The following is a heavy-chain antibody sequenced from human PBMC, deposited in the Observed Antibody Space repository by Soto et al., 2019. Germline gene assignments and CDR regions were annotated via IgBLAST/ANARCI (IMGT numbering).Heavy chain of an antibody. CDR2: TYYRSKWYN. J-gene: IGHJ6*03. CDR3: AREIRGWLRDHYYYYYYMDV. V-gene: IGHV6-1*01. CDR1: GDSVSSNSAA. D-gene: IGHD5-12*01. Sequence: KQSQTLSLTCAISGDSVSSNSAAWNWIRQSPSRGLEWLGRTYYRSKWYNDYAVSVKSRITINPDTSKNQFSLQLNSVTPEDTAVYYCAREIRGWLRDHYYYYYYMDVWGKGTTVTVSS.